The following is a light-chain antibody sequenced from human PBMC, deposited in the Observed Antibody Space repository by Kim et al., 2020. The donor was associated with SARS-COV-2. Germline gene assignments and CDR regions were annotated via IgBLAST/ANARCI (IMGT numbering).Light chain of an antibody. Sequence: SPGERATLSCRASQSVSSNYVAWYQQKPGQAPRLLLYGASSRATGIPDRFSGSGSGTDFTLTITRLEPEDFAVYYCQQYSSSPATFGQGTKVDIK. CDR2: GAS. J-gene: IGKJ1*01. V-gene: IGKV3-20*01. CDR1: QSVSSNY. CDR3: QQYSSSPAT.